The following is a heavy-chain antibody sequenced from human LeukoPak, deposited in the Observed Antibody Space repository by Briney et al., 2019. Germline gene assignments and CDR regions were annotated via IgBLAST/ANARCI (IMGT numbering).Heavy chain of an antibody. J-gene: IGHJ6*03. CDR1: GGSISSSSYY. Sequence: MTSETLSLTCTVSGGSISSSSYYWGWIRQPPGKGLEWIGNIYYIGSTYYNPSLKSRVTISVDTSKNQFSLKLSSVTAADTAVYYCARHIGGRYYYYYMDVWGKGTTVTISS. CDR3: ARHIGGRYYYYYMDV. D-gene: IGHD3-16*02. CDR2: IYYIGST. V-gene: IGHV4-39*01.